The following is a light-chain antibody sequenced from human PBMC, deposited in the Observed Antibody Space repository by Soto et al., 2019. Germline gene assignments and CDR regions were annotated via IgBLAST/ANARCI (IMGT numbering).Light chain of an antibody. V-gene: IGKV1-39*01. J-gene: IGKJ2*01. Sequence: DIQVTQSPVSLSASVGDRVTITCLTSQGISTYLNWYQQKAGDAPRLLISAASDLQKGVPSRFSCSGSGSDFTLTISRLRPEEFATYDCQQAYIPPYTFGQGDKLEI. CDR3: QQAYIPPYT. CDR2: AAS. CDR1: QGISTY.